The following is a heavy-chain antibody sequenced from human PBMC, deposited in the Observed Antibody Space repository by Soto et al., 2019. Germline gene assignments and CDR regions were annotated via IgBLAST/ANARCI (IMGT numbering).Heavy chain of an antibody. D-gene: IGHD6-19*01. CDR1: NDSLSSHF. CDR2: ISAYNGNT. Sequence: ASVKVSCKASNDSLSSHFIHWVRRAPGEGLEWMGWISAYNGNTDYAQKFQGRVTMATDTSTNTAYMELRSLRSDDTAVYYCARDRLVSSGWYILGDYNWFDPWGQGTQVTVSS. CDR3: ARDRLVSSGWYILGDYNWFDP. V-gene: IGHV1-18*04. J-gene: IGHJ5*02.